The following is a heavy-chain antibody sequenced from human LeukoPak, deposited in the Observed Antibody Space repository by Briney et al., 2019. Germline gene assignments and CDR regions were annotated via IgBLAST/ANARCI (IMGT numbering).Heavy chain of an antibody. D-gene: IGHD1-26*01. CDR1: GFTFSGFS. J-gene: IGHJ6*02. CDR2: ISSRSKYI. V-gene: IGHV3-21*01. Sequence: GGSLRLSCAASGFTFSGFSMHWVRQAPERGLEWVASISSRSKYIYYRDSMKGRFTISRDNAKNSLYLQLNSLRAEDTAVYFCVRHGSTSRYYNGMDVWGQGTTVTVSS. CDR3: VRHGSTSRYYNGMDV.